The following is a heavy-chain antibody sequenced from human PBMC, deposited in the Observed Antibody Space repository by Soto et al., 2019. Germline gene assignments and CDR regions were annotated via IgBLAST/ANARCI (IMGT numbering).Heavy chain of an antibody. CDR3: ARDLRYCSGGSCYSYYYYGMDV. V-gene: IGHV3-21*01. J-gene: IGHJ6*02. CDR2: ISSSSSYI. CDR1: GFTFSSYS. Sequence: VGSLRLSCAASGFTFSSYSMNWVRQAPGKGLEWVSSISSSSSYIYYADSVKGQFTISRDNAKNSLYLQMNSLRAEDTAVYYCARDLRYCSGGSCYSYYYYGMDVWGQGTTVTVSS. D-gene: IGHD2-15*01.